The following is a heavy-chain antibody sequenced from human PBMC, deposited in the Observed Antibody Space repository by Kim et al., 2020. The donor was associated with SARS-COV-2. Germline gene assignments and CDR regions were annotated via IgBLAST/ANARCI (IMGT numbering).Heavy chain of an antibody. CDR3: TTDVQYYYYYYGMDV. CDR1: GFTFSNAW. V-gene: IGHV3-15*01. CDR2: IKSKTDGGTT. D-gene: IGHD1-1*01. J-gene: IGHJ6*02. Sequence: GGSLRLSCAASGFTFSNAWMSWVHQAPGKGLEWVGRIKSKTDGGTTDYAAPVKGRFTISRDDSKNTLYLQMNSLKTEDTAVYYCTTDVQYYYYYYGMDVWGQGTTVTVSS.